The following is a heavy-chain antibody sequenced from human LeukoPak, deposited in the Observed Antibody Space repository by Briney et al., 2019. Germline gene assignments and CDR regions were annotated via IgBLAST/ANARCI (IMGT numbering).Heavy chain of an antibody. Sequence: GGSLRLSCAASGFTFSTHGMHWVRQAPGKGLEWVAVISYDGSNKYYADSVKGRFTISRDNSKNTLYLQMNSLRAEDTAVYYCAKPYSEGYWGQGTLVTVSS. D-gene: IGHD2-15*01. CDR2: ISYDGSNK. J-gene: IGHJ4*02. CDR3: AKPYSEGY. CDR1: GFTFSTHG. V-gene: IGHV3-30*18.